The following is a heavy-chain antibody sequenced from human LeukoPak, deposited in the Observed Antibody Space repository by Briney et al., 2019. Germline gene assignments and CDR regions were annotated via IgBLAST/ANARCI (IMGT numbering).Heavy chain of an antibody. CDR1: GFTFSSYA. J-gene: IGHJ6*02. D-gene: IGHD2-15*01. CDR3: AKDGGIARGYYYYGMDV. CDR2: ISGSGAST. V-gene: IGHV3-23*01. Sequence: GGSLRLSCEASGFTFSSYAMSWVRQAPGKGLEWVSVISGSGASTYFADSVKGRFTISRDNSKDSLYLQMNSLRTEDTALYYCAKDGGIARGYYYYGMDVWGQGTTVTVSS.